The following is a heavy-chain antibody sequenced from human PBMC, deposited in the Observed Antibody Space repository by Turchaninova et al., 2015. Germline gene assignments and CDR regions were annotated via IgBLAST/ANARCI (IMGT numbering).Heavy chain of an antibody. Sequence: QVQLPQWGAGLLQPSETLSLTCAVQCGSFSGYYWRGIRQPPGKGLEWIGEINHRGSTNYNPSLKSRVTISVDTSKNQFSLKLSSVTAADTAVYYCARRGWLGPPGVWGQGTLVTVSS. D-gene: IGHD5-12*01. CDR2: INHRGST. CDR1: CGSFSGYY. V-gene: IGHV4-34*01. J-gene: IGHJ4*02. CDR3: ARRGWLGPPGV.